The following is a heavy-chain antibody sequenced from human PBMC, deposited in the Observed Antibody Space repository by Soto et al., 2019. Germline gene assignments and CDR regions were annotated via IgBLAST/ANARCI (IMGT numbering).Heavy chain of an antibody. D-gene: IGHD3-22*01. CDR2: VYYGGST. CDR1: GGVVSGGSCY. V-gene: IGHV4-39*01. CDR3: AGGDYYHSSGYYFYYYTMDV. J-gene: IGHJ6*02. Sequence: SETRSVDCALCGGVVSGGSCYLGWIRQPPGKGLEWIGNVYYGGSTYYNPSLKSRVTISVETSKSQFSLKLSSVTAADTAVYYCAGGDYYHSSGYYFYYYTMDVWGQGTTVTVSS.